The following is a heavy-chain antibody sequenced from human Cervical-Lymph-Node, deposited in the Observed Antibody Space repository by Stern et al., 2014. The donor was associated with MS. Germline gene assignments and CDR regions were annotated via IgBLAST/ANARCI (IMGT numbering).Heavy chain of an antibody. V-gene: IGHV3-7*01. J-gene: IGHJ4*02. CDR1: GFTFRNYW. CDR3: ARINLDY. CDR2: IKDDGSEK. Sequence: EVQLVESGGGLVQPGGSLRLSCAASGFTFRNYWMSWVRQAPGQGLEWVAHIKDDGSEKYYVDSVKGRFTISRDNAKSSLFLQMDSLRAQDTAVYYCARINLDYWGQGTLVTVSS.